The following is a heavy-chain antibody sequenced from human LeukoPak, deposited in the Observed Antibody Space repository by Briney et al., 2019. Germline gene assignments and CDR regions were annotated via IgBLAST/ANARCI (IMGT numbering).Heavy chain of an antibody. J-gene: IGHJ6*03. Sequence: GGSLRLSCAASGFTFSSYWMSWVRQAPGKGLEWVANIKQDGSEKYYVDSVKGRFTISRDNAKNSLYLQMNSLRAEDTAVYYCARDRVGEQQLVPQEQKIGYYYYMDVWGKGTTVTVSS. D-gene: IGHD6-13*01. CDR2: IKQDGSEK. V-gene: IGHV3-7*01. CDR3: ARDRVGEQQLVPQEQKIGYYYYMDV. CDR1: GFTFSSYW.